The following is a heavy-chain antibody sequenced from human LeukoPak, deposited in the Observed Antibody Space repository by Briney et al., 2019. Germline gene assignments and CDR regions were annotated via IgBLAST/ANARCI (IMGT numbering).Heavy chain of an antibody. CDR3: VKSKSRMVAMYTDEAFDS. V-gene: IGHV3-9*01. Sequence: QPGGSLRLSCAASGFTFGDYAMHWVRQAPGKGLEWVSGINWVGGSIDYVDSVEGRFTISRDDGKSALFLQVNSLRPEDTAFYFCVKSKSRMVAMYTDEAFDSWGQGTLVTVSS. CDR1: GFTFGDYA. CDR2: INWVGGSI. J-gene: IGHJ4*02. D-gene: IGHD2-15*01.